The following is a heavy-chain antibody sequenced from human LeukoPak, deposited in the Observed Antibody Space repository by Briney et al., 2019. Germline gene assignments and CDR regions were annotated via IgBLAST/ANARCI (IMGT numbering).Heavy chain of an antibody. CDR2: IYYSGST. J-gene: IGHJ3*02. D-gene: IGHD4-23*01. V-gene: IGHV4-59*08. CDR1: GGSISSYY. Sequence: SETLSLTCTVSGGSISSYYWSWIRQPPGKGLEWIGYIYYSGSTNYNPSLKSRVTISVDTSKNQFSLKLSSVTAADTAVYYCARPGVLYGGNSVGAFDIWGQGTMVTVSS. CDR3: ARPGVLYGGNSVGAFDI.